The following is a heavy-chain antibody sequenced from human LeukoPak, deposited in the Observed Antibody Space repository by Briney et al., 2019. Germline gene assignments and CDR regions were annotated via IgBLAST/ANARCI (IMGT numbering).Heavy chain of an antibody. CDR3: ARDFRDRSMPIEY. V-gene: IGHV4-59*12. D-gene: IGHD2/OR15-2a*01. CDR2: IYYSGST. CDR1: GGSISSYY. J-gene: IGHJ4*02. Sequence: SETLSLTCTVSGGSISSYYWSWIRQPPGKGLEWIGYIYYSGSTNYNPSLKSRVTVSVDTSKNQFSLKLSSVTAADTAVYYCARDFRDRSMPIEYWGQGTLVSVSS.